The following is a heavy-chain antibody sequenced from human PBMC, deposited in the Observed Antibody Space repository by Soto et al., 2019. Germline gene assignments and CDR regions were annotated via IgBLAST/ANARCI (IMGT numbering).Heavy chain of an antibody. D-gene: IGHD3-3*01. Sequence: QLQLQESGPGLVKPSETLSLTCTVSGGSISSSSYYWGWIRQPPGKGLEWIGSIYYSGSTLYNPSRKSRVTISVDTSKKQFSLRVSSVTAADTAVYYCARLGGDFWSGYYADHWGQGTLVTVSS. CDR3: ARLGGDFWSGYYADH. V-gene: IGHV4-39*01. CDR1: GGSISSSSYY. CDR2: IYYSGST. J-gene: IGHJ5*02.